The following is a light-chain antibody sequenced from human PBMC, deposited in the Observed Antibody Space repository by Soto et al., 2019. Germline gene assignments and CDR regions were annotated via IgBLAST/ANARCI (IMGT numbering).Light chain of an antibody. J-gene: IGLJ2*01. Sequence: QSAPTQPASVSGSPGQSVTISCTGTSSDVGGYNYVSWYQQHPGKAPKFMIYDVSNRPSGVSTRFSGSKSGNTASLTISGLQAEDEADYYCSSYTTGSTPVVFGGGTKLTVL. CDR3: SSYTTGSTPVV. CDR2: DVS. CDR1: SSDVGGYNY. V-gene: IGLV2-14*01.